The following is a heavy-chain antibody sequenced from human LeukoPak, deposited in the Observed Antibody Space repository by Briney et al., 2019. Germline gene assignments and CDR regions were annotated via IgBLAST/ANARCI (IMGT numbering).Heavy chain of an antibody. J-gene: IGHJ3*02. V-gene: IGHV3-21*01. Sequence: PGGSLRLSCAASGFTFKKYWMNWVRQAPGKGLEWVSSISSSSSYIYYADSVKGRFTISRDNAKNSLYLQMNSLRAEDTAVYYCARDSESAAGAFDIWGQGTMVTVSS. CDR2: ISSSSSYI. D-gene: IGHD6-25*01. CDR3: ARDSESAAGAFDI. CDR1: GFTFKKYW.